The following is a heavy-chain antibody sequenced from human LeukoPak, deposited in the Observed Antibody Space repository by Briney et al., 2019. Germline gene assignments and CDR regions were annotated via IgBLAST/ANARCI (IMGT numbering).Heavy chain of an antibody. J-gene: IGHJ3*02. CDR2: IYYSGST. D-gene: IGHD2-15*01. CDR1: GGSISSGGYY. CDR3: ARRIYSAFDI. Sequence: TSETLSLTCTVSGGSISSGGYYWSWIRQHPGKGLEWIGYIYYSGSTYYNPSLKSRVTISVDTSKNQFSLKLSSVTAADTAVYYCARRIYSAFDIWGQGTMVTVSS. V-gene: IGHV4-31*03.